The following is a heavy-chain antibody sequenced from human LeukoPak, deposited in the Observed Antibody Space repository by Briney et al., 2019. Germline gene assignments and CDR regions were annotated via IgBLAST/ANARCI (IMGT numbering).Heavy chain of an antibody. V-gene: IGHV1-2*06. Sequence: ASVKVSCKASGYTFSNYGISWVRQAPGQGLEWMGRINPNSGGTNYAQKFQGRVTMTRDTSISTAYMELSRLRSDDTAVYYCAREEVDYGDWYYGMDVWGQGTTVTVSS. CDR2: INPNSGGT. J-gene: IGHJ6*02. CDR1: GYTFSNYG. D-gene: IGHD4-17*01. CDR3: AREEVDYGDWYYGMDV.